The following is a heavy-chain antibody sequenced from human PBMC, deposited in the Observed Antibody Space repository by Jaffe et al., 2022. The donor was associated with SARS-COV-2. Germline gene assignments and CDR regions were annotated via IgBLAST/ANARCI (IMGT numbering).Heavy chain of an antibody. CDR2: ISGSGGIT. D-gene: IGHD6-13*01. J-gene: IGHJ4*02. CDR3: AKEGARQQLAPLDY. Sequence: EVQLLESGGGLVQPGGSLRLSCAASGFTFSSYAMSWVRQAPGKGLEWVSAISGSGGITYYADSVKGRFTISRDNSKNTLYVQMSSLSAEDTAVYYCAKEGARQQLAPLDYWGQGTLVTVSS. V-gene: IGHV3-23*01. CDR1: GFTFSSYA.